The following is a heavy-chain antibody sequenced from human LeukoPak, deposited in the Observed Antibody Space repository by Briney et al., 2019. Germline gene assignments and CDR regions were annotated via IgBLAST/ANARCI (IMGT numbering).Heavy chain of an antibody. CDR3: ATDPRTTVFGTFRYYYMDV. CDR1: GYTFTSYA. Sequence: ASVKVSCKASGYTFTSYAMHWVRQAPGQGLEWMGWINPDSGYTNYAQKFQGGVTMTRDTSINTAYMELSRLTSDDTAVYYCATDPRTTVFGTFRYYYMDVWGEGTTVAVSS. J-gene: IGHJ6*03. D-gene: IGHD3-3*01. V-gene: IGHV1-2*02. CDR2: INPDSGYT.